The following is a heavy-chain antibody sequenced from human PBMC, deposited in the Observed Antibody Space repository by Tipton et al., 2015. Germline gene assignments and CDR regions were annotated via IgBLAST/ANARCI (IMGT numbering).Heavy chain of an antibody. V-gene: IGHV3-53*01. D-gene: IGHD5-12*01. CDR2: LSIDGTT. J-gene: IGHJ6*02. CDR3: ARVGGGGYSYYYYGFDV. Sequence: SLRLSCAASGFSVRSNYMTWVRQAPGKGLECVSVLSIDGTTSYADSVKGRFTISRDNSKNTLYLQMNSLRVEDTAVYYCARVGGGGYSYYYYGFDVWGQGTTVTVS. CDR1: GFSVRSNY.